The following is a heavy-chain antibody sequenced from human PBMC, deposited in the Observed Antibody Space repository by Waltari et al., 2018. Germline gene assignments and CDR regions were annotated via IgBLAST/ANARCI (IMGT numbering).Heavy chain of an antibody. CDR3: ARDPQYYYDSSGYYNWFDP. V-gene: IGHV1-3*01. J-gene: IGHJ5*02. CDR1: GYTFTSYA. CDR2: INAGNGNT. D-gene: IGHD3-22*01. Sequence: QVQLVQSGAEVKKPGASVTVSCKASGYTFTSYAMHWVRQAPGQRLEWMGWINAGNGNTKYSQKFQGRVTITRDTSASTAYMELSSLRSEDTAVYYCARDPQYYYDSSGYYNWFDPWGQGSLVTVSS.